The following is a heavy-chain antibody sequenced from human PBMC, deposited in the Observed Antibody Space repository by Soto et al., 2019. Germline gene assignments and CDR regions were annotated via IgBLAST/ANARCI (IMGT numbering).Heavy chain of an antibody. Sequence: QVQLVQSGAEVKKPGASVKVSCKTSGYTFTSYYMHWVRQAPGQGLEWMGIINPSGGSTSYAQKFQGRVTMTRDTSTSTVYMELSSLRSEDTAVYYCARDLRIAAALDVWGQGTTVTVSS. J-gene: IGHJ6*02. CDR1: GYTFTSYY. CDR3: ARDLRIAAALDV. D-gene: IGHD6-6*01. CDR2: INPSGGST. V-gene: IGHV1-46*01.